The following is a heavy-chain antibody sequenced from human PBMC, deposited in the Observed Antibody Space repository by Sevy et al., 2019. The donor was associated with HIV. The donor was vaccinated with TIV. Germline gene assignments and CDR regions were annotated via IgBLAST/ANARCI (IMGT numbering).Heavy chain of an antibody. V-gene: IGHV1-2*02. CDR2: INPNSGGT. CDR1: GCTFTGYY. CDR3: ARDLDYYDSSGFDY. J-gene: IGHJ4*02. D-gene: IGHD3-22*01. Sequence: ASVKVSCKASGCTFTGYYMHWVRQAPGQGLEWMGWINPNSGGTNYAQKFQGRVTMTRDTSISTAYMELSRLRSDDTAVYYCARDLDYYDSSGFDYWGQGTLVTVSS.